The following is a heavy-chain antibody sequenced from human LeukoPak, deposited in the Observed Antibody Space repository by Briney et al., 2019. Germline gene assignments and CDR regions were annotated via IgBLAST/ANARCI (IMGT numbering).Heavy chain of an antibody. J-gene: IGHJ4*02. CDR2: ISYDGSNK. Sequence: GRSLRLSCAASGFTFSSYAMHWVRQAPGKGLEWVAVISYDGSNKYYADSVKGRFTISRDNSKNTLYLQMSSLRAEDTAVYYCARDDYDSSGTIFDYWGQGTLVTVSS. D-gene: IGHD3-22*01. CDR1: GFTFSSYA. V-gene: IGHV3-30-3*01. CDR3: ARDDYDSSGTIFDY.